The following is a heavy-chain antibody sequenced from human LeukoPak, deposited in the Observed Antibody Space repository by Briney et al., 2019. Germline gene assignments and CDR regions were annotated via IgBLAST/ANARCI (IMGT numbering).Heavy chain of an antibody. D-gene: IGHD2-15*01. CDR3: ARLTDCSGGSCIFDC. CDR1: GYSFVGYG. J-gene: IGHJ4*02. Sequence: GASVKVSCKASGYSFVGYGITWVRQAPGQGLEWMGWFNPENGNTNYAQKVQGRVTMTADTSTSTSYMELRSLRSDDTAVYYCARLTDCSGGSCIFDCWGQGTLVTVSA. V-gene: IGHV1-18*01. CDR2: FNPENGNT.